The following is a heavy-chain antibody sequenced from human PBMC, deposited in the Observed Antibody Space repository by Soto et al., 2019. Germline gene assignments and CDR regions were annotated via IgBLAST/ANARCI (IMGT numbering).Heavy chain of an antibody. CDR3: AKKGAADDAIDI. J-gene: IGHJ3*02. Sequence: QVQLVQSGAEVKKPGSSVKVSCKASGGTFSSYAISWVRQAPGQGLEWMGGIIPIYGTTNYAQKFQGRVTLTADDSTSTAYMELSSLRSEDTAVYYCAKKGAADDAIDIWGQGTMVTVSS. CDR2: IIPIYGTT. CDR1: GGTFSSYA. D-gene: IGHD3-16*01. V-gene: IGHV1-69*12.